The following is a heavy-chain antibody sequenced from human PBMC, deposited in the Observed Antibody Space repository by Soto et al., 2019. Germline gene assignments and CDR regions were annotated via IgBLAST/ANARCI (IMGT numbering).Heavy chain of an antibody. V-gene: IGHV1-69*06. CDR1: GGTSTRYA. Sequence: QERLVQSGAEVRKPGSSVKVSCKVTGGTSTRYAINWVRQAPGQGLEWMGGIVPMFGTSKYAQKFQGRVTITADTSTNRAYMELRSLRSEDTAVYYCSRGSEYDFWSGYLWGQGTLVSVSS. J-gene: IGHJ4*02. CDR3: SRGSEYDFWSGYL. CDR2: IVPMFGTS. D-gene: IGHD3-3*01.